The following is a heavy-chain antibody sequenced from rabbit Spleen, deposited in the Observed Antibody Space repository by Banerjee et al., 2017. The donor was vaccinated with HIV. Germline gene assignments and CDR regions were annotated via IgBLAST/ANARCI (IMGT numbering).Heavy chain of an antibody. CDR2: IDGSSSDFT. Sequence: QSLEESGGGLVQPEGSLALTCKASGFSFSSSDYICWVRQAPGKGLEWISCIDGSSSDFTYSATWAKGRFTISKTSSTTVTLQMTRLTVADTATYFCARDGAGGSYFALWGQGTLVTVS. V-gene: IGHV1S40*01. CDR3: ARDGAGGSYFAL. CDR1: GFSFSSSDY. D-gene: IGHD8-1*01. J-gene: IGHJ4*01.